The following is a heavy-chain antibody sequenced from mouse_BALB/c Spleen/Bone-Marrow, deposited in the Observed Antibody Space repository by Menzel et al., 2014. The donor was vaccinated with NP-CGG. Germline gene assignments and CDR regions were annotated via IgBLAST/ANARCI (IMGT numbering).Heavy chain of an antibody. CDR3: ARRSDLRASMDY. CDR1: GFTFSSYA. D-gene: IGHD3-1*01. Sequence: EVQGVESGGGLVKPGGSLKLSCTTSGFTFSSYAVSWVRQTPEKRLEWVAVISSGGSDTYYPDSVKGRFTVSRDNAKNTLYLQMSSLRSEDTALYYCARRSDLRASMDYWGQGTSVTVSS. V-gene: IGHV5-9-3*01. CDR2: ISSGGSDT. J-gene: IGHJ4*01.